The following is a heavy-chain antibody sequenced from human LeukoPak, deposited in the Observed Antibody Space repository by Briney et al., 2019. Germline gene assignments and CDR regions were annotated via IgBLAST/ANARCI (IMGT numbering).Heavy chain of an antibody. CDR2: VTGSGANS. CDR3: AKSDYGYYFDS. D-gene: IGHD4-17*01. J-gene: IGHJ4*02. Sequence: GGSLRLSCAASGFPLSTYAMNWVRQAPGKGLEWVSAVTGSGANSYYADSVKGRFTVSRDNSKNMVYLQMSSLRAEDTALYYCAKSDYGYYFDSWGQGTLVTVSS. CDR1: GFPLSTYA. V-gene: IGHV3-23*01.